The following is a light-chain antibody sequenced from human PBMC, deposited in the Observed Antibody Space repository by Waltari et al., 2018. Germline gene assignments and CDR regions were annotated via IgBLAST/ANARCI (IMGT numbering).Light chain of an antibody. V-gene: IGKV1-5*03. CDR3: QQYKIYSRT. J-gene: IGKJ1*01. CDR2: RTS. CDR1: QNISLY. Sequence: DIQVTQSPSIVSASVGDRVTITFRASQNISLYLACYQQKPGNAPKLQIYRTSRLYGGAPSRFSGSGSGIEFSLTISGLQPDDFATYFCQQYKIYSRTFGQGTRVEVK.